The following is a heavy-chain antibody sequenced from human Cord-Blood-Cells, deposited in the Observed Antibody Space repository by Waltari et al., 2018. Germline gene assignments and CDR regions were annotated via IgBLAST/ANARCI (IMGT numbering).Heavy chain of an antibody. CDR2: IYSGGRT. D-gene: IGHD6-6*01. J-gene: IGHJ4*02. CDR1: GFTVSSNY. V-gene: IGHV3-53*02. CDR3: ASEAMASSSSPFDY. Sequence: EVQLVETGGGLIQPGGSLRLSCAASGFTVSSNYMSWVRQAPGKGLGWVSGIYSGGRTYNEDSVKGRFTISRDNSKNTLYLQRNSLRAEDTAVYYCASEAMASSSSPFDYWGQGTLVTVSS.